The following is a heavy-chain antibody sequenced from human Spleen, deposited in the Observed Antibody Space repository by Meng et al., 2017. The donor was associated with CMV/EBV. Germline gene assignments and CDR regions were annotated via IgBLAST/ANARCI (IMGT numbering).Heavy chain of an antibody. V-gene: IGHV4-59*01. D-gene: IGHD6-19*01. Sequence: QVPPQESGPGPVKPSETLSLTCTVSGGSISSYYWSWIRQPPGKGLEWIGYIYYSGSTNYNPSLKSRVTISVDTSKNQFSLKLSSVTAADTAVYYCARGGQWLVSPFGYWGQGTLVTVSS. CDR2: IYYSGST. CDR3: ARGGQWLVSPFGY. J-gene: IGHJ4*02. CDR1: GGSISSYY.